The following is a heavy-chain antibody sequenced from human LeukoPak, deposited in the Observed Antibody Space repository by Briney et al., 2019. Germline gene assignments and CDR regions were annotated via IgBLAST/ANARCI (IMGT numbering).Heavy chain of an antibody. D-gene: IGHD5-24*01. Sequence: SATLSLTCTVSGGSISSSSYYWGWIGQPPGKGLEWIGSIYYSGSTYYNPSLKSRVTISVDTSKNQFSLRLSSVTAADTAVYYCARHDGYKISDYWGQGTLVTVSS. CDR1: GGSISSSSYY. J-gene: IGHJ4*02. CDR2: IYYSGST. V-gene: IGHV4-39*01. CDR3: ARHDGYKISDY.